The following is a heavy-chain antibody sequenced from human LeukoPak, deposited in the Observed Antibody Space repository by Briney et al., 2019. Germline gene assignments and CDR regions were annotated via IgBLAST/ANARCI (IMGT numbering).Heavy chain of an antibody. CDR1: GYTFTGYY. D-gene: IGHD6-13*01. J-gene: IGHJ6*01. CDR2: INPNSGGT. CDR3: AGAYSSSWYPPNYYYYGMDV. Sequence: GASVKVSCKASGYTFTGYYMHWVRQAPGQGLEWMGWINPNSGGTNYAQKFQGRVTMTRDTSISTAYMELSRLRSDDTAVYYCAGAYSSSWYPPNYYYYGMDVWGKGPRSPSPQ. V-gene: IGHV1-2*02.